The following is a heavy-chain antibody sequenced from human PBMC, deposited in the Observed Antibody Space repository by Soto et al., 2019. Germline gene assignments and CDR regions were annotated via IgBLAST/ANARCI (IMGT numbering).Heavy chain of an antibody. Sequence: ASVKVSCKATGYTFTSYGISWVRQAPGQGLEWMGWISAYNGNTNYAQKLRGRVTMTTDTSTSTAYMELRSLRSDDTAVYYCARDPQNYDILTGFHWFDPWGQGTLVTVSS. CDR2: ISAYNGNT. V-gene: IGHV1-18*01. CDR3: ARDPQNYDILTGFHWFDP. J-gene: IGHJ5*02. D-gene: IGHD3-9*01. CDR1: GYTFTSYG.